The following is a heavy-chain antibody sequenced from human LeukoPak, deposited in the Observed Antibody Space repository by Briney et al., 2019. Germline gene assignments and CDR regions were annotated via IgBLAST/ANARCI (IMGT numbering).Heavy chain of an antibody. D-gene: IGHD3-9*01. CDR3: ARGARYFDWLLPDYYFDY. J-gene: IGHJ4*02. V-gene: IGHV3-21*01. CDR2: IRSSGSYV. Sequence: PGGSLRLSCAASGFTFSSYTMNWVRQAPGKGLEWVSSIRSSGSYVYYADSVKGRFTISRDNSKNTLYLQMNSLRAEDTAVYYCARGARYFDWLLPDYYFDYWGQGTLVTVSS. CDR1: GFTFSSYT.